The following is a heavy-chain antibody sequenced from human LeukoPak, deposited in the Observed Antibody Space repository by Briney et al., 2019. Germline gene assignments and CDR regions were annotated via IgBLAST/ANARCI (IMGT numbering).Heavy chain of an antibody. Sequence: PGGSLRLSCADSGFTFSSYSMNWVRQAPGKGLEWVSSISSSSSYIYYADSVKGRFTISRDNAKNSLYLQMNSLRAEDTAVYYCARGHGSSDAFDIWGQGTMVTVSS. D-gene: IGHD1-26*01. CDR3: ARGHGSSDAFDI. J-gene: IGHJ3*02. CDR1: GFTFSSYS. V-gene: IGHV3-21*01. CDR2: ISSSSSYI.